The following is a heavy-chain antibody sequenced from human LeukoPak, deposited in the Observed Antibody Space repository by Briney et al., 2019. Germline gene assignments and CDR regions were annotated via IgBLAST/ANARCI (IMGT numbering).Heavy chain of an antibody. CDR2: INHSGST. V-gene: IGHV4-34*01. J-gene: IGHJ4*02. CDR1: GGSFSGYY. Sequence: SETLSLTCAVYGGSFSGYYWSWIRQPPGKGLEWIGEINHSGSTNYNPSLKSRVTISVDTSKNRFSLKLSSVTAADTAVYYCARGGGRSDYWGQGTLVTVSS. D-gene: IGHD1-26*01. CDR3: ARGGGRSDY.